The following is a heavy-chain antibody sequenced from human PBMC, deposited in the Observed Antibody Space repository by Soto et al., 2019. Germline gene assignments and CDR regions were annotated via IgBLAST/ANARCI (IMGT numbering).Heavy chain of an antibody. Sequence: VQLEESGGGVVQPGRSLTLYCEASGFTFSNYGMHWVRQAPGKGLEWVGVISYHGVNKDYADSVKGRFTISRDNSQNTLYLQMSSLRDEDTAVYYCAKYSDYGDYADWLDPWGQGTLVTVSS. CDR1: GFTFSNYG. D-gene: IGHD4-17*01. J-gene: IGHJ5*02. CDR3: AKYSDYGDYADWLDP. V-gene: IGHV3-30*18. CDR2: ISYHGVNK.